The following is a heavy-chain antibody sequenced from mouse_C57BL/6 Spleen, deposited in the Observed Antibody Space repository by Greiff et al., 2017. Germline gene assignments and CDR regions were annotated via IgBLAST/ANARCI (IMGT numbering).Heavy chain of an antibody. CDR2: IYPGDGDT. CDR3: ARRGDPYAMDY. D-gene: IGHD3-3*01. Sequence: VQLQQSGAELVKPGASVKISCKASGYAFSSYWMNWVKQRPGKGLEWIGQIYPGDGDTNYNGKFKGKATLTADKSSSTAYMQLSSLTSEDSAVYFCARRGDPYAMDYWGQGTSVTVSS. J-gene: IGHJ4*01. CDR1: GYAFSSYW. V-gene: IGHV1-80*01.